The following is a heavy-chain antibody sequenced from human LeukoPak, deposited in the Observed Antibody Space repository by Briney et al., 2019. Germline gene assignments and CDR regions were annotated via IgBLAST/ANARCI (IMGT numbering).Heavy chain of an antibody. V-gene: IGHV4-59*12. CDR1: GGSISSYY. CDR3: ARDYGSGSYEGNWFDP. CDR2: IYYSGST. J-gene: IGHJ5*02. Sequence: KASETLSLTCTVSGGSISSYYWSWIRQPPGKGLEWIGYIYYSGSTNYNPSLKSRVTISVDTSKNQFSLKLSSVTAADTAVYYCARDYGSGSYEGNWFDPWGQGTLVTVSS. D-gene: IGHD3-10*01.